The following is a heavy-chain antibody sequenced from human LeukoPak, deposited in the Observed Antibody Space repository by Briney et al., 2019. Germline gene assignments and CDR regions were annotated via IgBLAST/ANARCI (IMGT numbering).Heavy chain of an antibody. J-gene: IGHJ4*02. V-gene: IGHV4-61*08. D-gene: IGHD5-12*01. CDR3: TRAGTVATIVDH. CDR2: IYYDGRT. CDR1: GGSVSSGGYF. Sequence: SETPSLTCTVSGGSVSSGGYFWNWIRQPPGKGLEYIGYIYYDGRTNYNPSLKSRVTISLDTSKNQFSLRVTSVTAADTALYYCTRAGTVATIVDHWGQGTLVTVSS.